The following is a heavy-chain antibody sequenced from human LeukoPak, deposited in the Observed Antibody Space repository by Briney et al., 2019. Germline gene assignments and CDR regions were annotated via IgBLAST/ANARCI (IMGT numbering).Heavy chain of an antibody. CDR2: IYYSGST. CDR3: ASGEWLVY. CDR1: GGSISSSGYF. D-gene: IGHD6-19*01. Sequence: SETLSITCTVSGGSISSSGYFCGWIRQPPGKGLEWIGTIYYSGSTYYNPSLKSRVTISVDTSKNQFSLKLSSVTAADTAVYYCASGEWLVYWGQGTLVTVSS. J-gene: IGHJ4*02. V-gene: IGHV4-39*07.